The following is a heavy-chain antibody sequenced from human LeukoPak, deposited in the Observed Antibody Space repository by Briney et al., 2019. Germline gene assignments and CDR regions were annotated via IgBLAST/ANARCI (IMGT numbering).Heavy chain of an antibody. CDR2: ISSSGSTI. Sequence: GGSLRLSCVVSAFTFSGYSMHWVRQAPGKGLEWVSYISSSGSTIYYADSVKGRFTISRDNAKNSLYLQMNSLRAEDTAVYYCAREGRYFDWFGDYYGMDVWGKGTTVTVSS. J-gene: IGHJ6*04. D-gene: IGHD3-9*01. CDR3: AREGRYFDWFGDYYGMDV. CDR1: AFTFSGYS. V-gene: IGHV3-48*03.